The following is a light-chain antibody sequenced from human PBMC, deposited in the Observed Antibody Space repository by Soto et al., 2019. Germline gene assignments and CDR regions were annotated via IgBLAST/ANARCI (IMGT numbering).Light chain of an antibody. CDR1: QSISSY. Sequence: DIQMTQSPSSLSASVGDRVTITCRASQSISSYLNWYQQKPGKAPKLLIYAASSLQSGVPSRFSGSGSGRDFTLTISSLQPEDFATYYCQQRYRTPWTFGQGTKVEIK. V-gene: IGKV1-39*01. CDR2: AAS. CDR3: QQRYRTPWT. J-gene: IGKJ1*01.